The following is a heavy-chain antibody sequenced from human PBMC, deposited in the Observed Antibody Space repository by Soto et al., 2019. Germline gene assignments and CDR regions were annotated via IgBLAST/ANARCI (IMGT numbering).Heavy chain of an antibody. D-gene: IGHD1-1*01. CDR3: VKDLTTYNWNGGDAFDV. CDR2: VSYDGTNK. Sequence: PGGSLRLSCAASGFTFSDYAMHWVRQAPGKGLEWVAVVSYDGTNKYHADSVKGRLAISRDNSKNTLYLQMNSLRAEDTAVYFCVKDLTTYNWNGGDAFDVWGQGTMVTVSS. CDR1: GFTFSDYA. V-gene: IGHV3-30*18. J-gene: IGHJ3*01.